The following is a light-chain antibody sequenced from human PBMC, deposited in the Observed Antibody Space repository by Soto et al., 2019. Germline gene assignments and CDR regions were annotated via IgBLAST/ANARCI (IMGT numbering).Light chain of an antibody. CDR2: AAS. CDR1: QDINNY. V-gene: IGKV1-39*01. J-gene: IGKJ4*01. CDR3: QQTSNTPQT. Sequence: IQLTQSPSSLSASVGDRITITCRASQDINNYLAWYQQIPEQRPRLLIYAASTLQSGVSSRFSGSGSATDFTLTIRSLQPEDFATYYCQQTSNTPQTFGGGTKV.